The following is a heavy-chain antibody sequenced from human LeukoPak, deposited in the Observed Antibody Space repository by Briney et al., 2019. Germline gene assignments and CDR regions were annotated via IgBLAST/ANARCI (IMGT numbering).Heavy chain of an antibody. CDR3: ARGTWELSLDY. Sequence: PSETLPLTCTVSGGSISSYYWSWIRQPPGKGLEWIGYIYYSGSTNYNPSLKSRVTISVDTSKNQFSLKLSSVTAADTAVYYCARGTWELSLDYWGQGTLVTVSS. CDR2: IYYSGST. V-gene: IGHV4-59*01. CDR1: GGSISSYY. J-gene: IGHJ4*02. D-gene: IGHD1-26*01.